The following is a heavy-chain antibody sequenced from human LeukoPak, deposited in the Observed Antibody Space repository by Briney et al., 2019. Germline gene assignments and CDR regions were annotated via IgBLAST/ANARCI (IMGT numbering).Heavy chain of an antibody. CDR2: ISGSGGST. Sequence: GGSVRLSCAASRFTFSRYAMSWVRQAPGKGRVWVSAISGSGGSTYYADSVKGRFTISRDNSKNTLYLQMNSLRAEDTAVYYWANSIVVVPAANLSWGQGTLVTVSS. J-gene: IGHJ4*02. CDR3: ANSIVVVPAANLS. CDR1: RFTFSRYA. V-gene: IGHV3-23*01. D-gene: IGHD2-2*01.